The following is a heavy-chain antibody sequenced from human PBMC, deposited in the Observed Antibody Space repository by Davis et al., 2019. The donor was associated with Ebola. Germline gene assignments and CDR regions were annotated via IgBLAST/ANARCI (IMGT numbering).Heavy chain of an antibody. CDR2: ISAYNGDT. D-gene: IGHD6-13*01. J-gene: IGHJ4*02. Sequence: ASVKVSCKASGYKRRNYGITWVRQAPGQGLEWMGWISAYNGDTNYAQKLQGRVTMTTDTSTTTAYMDLRSLRSDETAVYYCARTPTRAAATGLEYWGQGTLVTVSS. CDR3: ARTPTRAAATGLEY. CDR1: GYKRRNYG. V-gene: IGHV1-18*01.